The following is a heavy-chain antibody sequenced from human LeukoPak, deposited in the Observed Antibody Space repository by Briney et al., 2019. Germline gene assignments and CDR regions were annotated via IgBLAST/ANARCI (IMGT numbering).Heavy chain of an antibody. CDR2: INPNSGGT. D-gene: IGHD6-19*01. J-gene: IGHJ4*02. V-gene: IGHV1-2*02. Sequence: ASVKVSCKASGYTFTSYYMHWVRQAPGQGLEWMGWINPNSGGTNYAQKFQGRVTMTRDTSITTAYMDLSSLKSDDTAVFYCARVAVAATIDYWGQGTLVTVSS. CDR3: ARVAVAATIDY. CDR1: GYTFTSYY.